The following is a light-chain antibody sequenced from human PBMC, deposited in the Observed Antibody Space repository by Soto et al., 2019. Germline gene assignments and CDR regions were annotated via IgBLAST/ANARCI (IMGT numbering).Light chain of an antibody. CDR2: AAS. J-gene: IGKJ1*01. CDR1: QSISTY. Sequence: DIQMTQSPSSLSASVGDRVTITCRASQSISTYLNWYQQKPGKAPKLLIYAASSLQSGVPSRFSGSGSGTDFTLTISSLQPDDFGTYYCQQYNSFPWTFGHGTKVGIK. V-gene: IGKV1-39*01. CDR3: QQYNSFPWT.